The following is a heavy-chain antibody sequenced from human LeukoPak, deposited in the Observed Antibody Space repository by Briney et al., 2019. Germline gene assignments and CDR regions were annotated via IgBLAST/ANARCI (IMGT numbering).Heavy chain of an antibody. Sequence: SQTLSLTCTVSSDSISSGDYYWSWIRQPAGKGLEFIGYINKNGGTYYNPSLKSRVTISVDRSKNQFSLKLSSVTAADTAVYYCARARFAMVRGVSWFDPWGQGTLVTVSS. J-gene: IGHJ5*02. D-gene: IGHD3-10*01. V-gene: IGHV4-30-4*01. CDR3: ARARFAMVRGVSWFDP. CDR1: SDSISSGDYY. CDR2: INKNGGT.